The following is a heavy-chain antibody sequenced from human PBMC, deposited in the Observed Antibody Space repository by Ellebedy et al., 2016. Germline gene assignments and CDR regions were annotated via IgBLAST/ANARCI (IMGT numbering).Heavy chain of an antibody. J-gene: IGHJ6*02. Sequence: GGSLRLXXAASGFSFTTSWMNWVRQAPGKGLEWVANMNADGTGRYYVDSVKGRFTISRDNAKNTLYLQMNSLRAEDTAVYYCAREWMRGMDVWGQGTTVTVSS. D-gene: IGHD2-2*03. CDR1: GFSFTTSW. CDR3: AREWMRGMDV. V-gene: IGHV3-7*01. CDR2: MNADGTGR.